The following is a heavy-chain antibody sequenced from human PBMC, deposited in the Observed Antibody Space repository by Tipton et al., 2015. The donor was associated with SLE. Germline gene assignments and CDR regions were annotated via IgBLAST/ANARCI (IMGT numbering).Heavy chain of an antibody. Sequence: GSLGLSCAASGFTFSSYAMHWVRQAPGKGLEYVSAISSNGGSTYYADSVKGRFTISRDNSKNTLYLQMGSLRAEDMAVYYCARARAVAGTPWFDLWGQVTMVTVSS. CDR1: GFTFSSYA. V-gene: IGHV3-64*02. J-gene: IGHJ3*01. D-gene: IGHD6-19*01. CDR3: ARARAVAGTPWFDL. CDR2: ISSNGGST.